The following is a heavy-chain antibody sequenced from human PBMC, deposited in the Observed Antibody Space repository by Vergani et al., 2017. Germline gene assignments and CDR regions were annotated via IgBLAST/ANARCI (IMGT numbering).Heavy chain of an antibody. J-gene: IGHJ4*02. D-gene: IGHD1-14*01. V-gene: IGHV3-23*01. CDR1: GFTFSSDA. CDR3: AKEGRSGITPFVAD. Sequence: EVQLLESGGGLVQPGGSLRVSCAASGFTFSSDAMSWVRQAPGKGLECVSAINRGSTTYYADSVKGRFTISRDNSKNTVFLQMNSLRAEDTAVYYCAKEGRSGITPFVADWGQGTLVTVSS. CDR2: INRGSTT.